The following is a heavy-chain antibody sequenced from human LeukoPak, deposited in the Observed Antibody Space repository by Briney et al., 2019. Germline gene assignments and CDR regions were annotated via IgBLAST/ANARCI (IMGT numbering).Heavy chain of an antibody. CDR2: INHSGST. Sequence: SETLSLTCAVYGGSFSGYYWSWIRQPPGKGLEWIGEINHSGSTNYNPSLKSRVTISVDTSKNQFSLKLSSVTAADTAVYYCAKVAAGNSVDYWGQGTLVTVSS. J-gene: IGHJ4*02. D-gene: IGHD4-23*01. CDR1: GGSFSGYY. V-gene: IGHV4-34*01. CDR3: AKVAAGNSVDY.